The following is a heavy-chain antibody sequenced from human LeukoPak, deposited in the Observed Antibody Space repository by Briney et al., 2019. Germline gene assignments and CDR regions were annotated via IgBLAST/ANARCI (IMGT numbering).Heavy chain of an antibody. D-gene: IGHD2-15*01. J-gene: IGHJ5*02. CDR2: VYPGDSDT. CDR1: GYTFTNYY. Sequence: GESLKISCNGSGYTFTNYYIAWVRQMPGKGLEWMGIVYPGDSDTRYSPSFQGQVTISADKSISIAYLQWSSLKASDTAMYYCARVVADNWFDPWGQGTLVTVSS. V-gene: IGHV5-51*01. CDR3: ARVVADNWFDP.